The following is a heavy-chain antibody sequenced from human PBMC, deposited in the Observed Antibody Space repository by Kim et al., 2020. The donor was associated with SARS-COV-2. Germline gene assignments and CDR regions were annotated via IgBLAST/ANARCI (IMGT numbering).Heavy chain of an antibody. CDR1: GFTFSSHW. D-gene: IGHD1-26*01. J-gene: IGHJ4*02. CDR3: ARGVAGAIDY. CDR2: IDIDGSNS. Sequence: GGSLRLSCAASGFTFSSHWMHWVRQAPGKGLVWVSYIDIDGSNSAYADSVKGRFTISRDNAKSTLYLQLNSLRVEDTAVYYCARGVAGAIDYWGQGTLVTVSS. V-gene: IGHV3-74*01.